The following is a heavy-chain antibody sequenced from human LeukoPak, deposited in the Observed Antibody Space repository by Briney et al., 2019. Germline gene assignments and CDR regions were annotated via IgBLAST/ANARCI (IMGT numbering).Heavy chain of an antibody. D-gene: IGHD4-17*01. CDR3: ARVSPPSLYYVDYDY. CDR2: IYYSGST. J-gene: IGHJ4*02. CDR1: GGSISSYY. Sequence: SETLSPTCTVSGGSISSYYWSWIRQPPGKGLEWIGYIYYSGSTNYNPSLKSRVTISVDTSKNQFSLKLSSVTAADTAVYYCARVSPPSLYYVDYDYWGQGTLVTVSS. V-gene: IGHV4-59*01.